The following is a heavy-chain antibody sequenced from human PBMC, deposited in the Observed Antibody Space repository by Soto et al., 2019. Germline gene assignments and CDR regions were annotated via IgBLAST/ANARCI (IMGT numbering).Heavy chain of an antibody. CDR3: ASVENYSGSGF. CDR2: IWYDGTTK. D-gene: IGHD3-10*01. J-gene: IGHJ4*02. V-gene: IGHV3-33*01. CDR1: GFTFSNYG. Sequence: QVQLVESGGGVVQPGRSLRLSCAASGFTFSNYGMHWVRQAPGKGLEWVAVIWYDGTTKYYADSVKGRFTISRDNSKNTLYLKMNRLRAEDTAVYYCASVENYSGSGFWGQGTLVTVSS.